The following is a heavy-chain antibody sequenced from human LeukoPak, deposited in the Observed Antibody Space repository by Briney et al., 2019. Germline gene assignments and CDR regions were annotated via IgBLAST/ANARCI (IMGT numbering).Heavy chain of an antibody. D-gene: IGHD5-12*01. Sequence: GGSLRLSCTASGFTFSRYWMTWVRQAPGKGLEWVANIKEDGSAKYYVDSMKGRFTISRDNAKNSLYLQINSQRAEDTAVYYCARDSPGYGGYSYWGQGTLVTVSS. CDR2: IKEDGSAK. CDR1: GFTFSRYW. CDR3: ARDSPGYGGYSY. V-gene: IGHV3-7*04. J-gene: IGHJ4*02.